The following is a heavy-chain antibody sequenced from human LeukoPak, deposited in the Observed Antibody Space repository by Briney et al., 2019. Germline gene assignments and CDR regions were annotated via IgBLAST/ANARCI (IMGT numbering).Heavy chain of an antibody. CDR3: AKDLREYCSSTTCYAFDY. V-gene: IGHV3-23*01. CDR1: GFTFNSYA. CDR2: ISGSGGST. D-gene: IGHD2-2*01. Sequence: PGGSLRLSCAASGFTFNSYAMSWVRQAPGKGLEWVSVISGSGGSTYYADSVKGRFTISRDNSKNTLYLQMDSLRAEDTAVYYCAKDLREYCSSTTCYAFDYWGQGTLVTVSS. J-gene: IGHJ4*02.